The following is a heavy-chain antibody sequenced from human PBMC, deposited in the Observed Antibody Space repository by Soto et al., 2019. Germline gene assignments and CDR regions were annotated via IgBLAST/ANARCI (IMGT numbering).Heavy chain of an antibody. V-gene: IGHV3-30*18. CDR2: ISYDGSNK. Sequence: PGGSLRLSCAASGFTFSSYGMHWVRQAPGKGLEWVAVISYDGSNKYYADSVKGRFTISRDNSKNTLYLQMNSLRAEDTAVYYCAKERVGGDYLPRYYSWFDPWGQGTLVTVSS. CDR1: GFTFSSYG. CDR3: AKERVGGDYLPRYYSWFDP. J-gene: IGHJ5*02. D-gene: IGHD4-17*01.